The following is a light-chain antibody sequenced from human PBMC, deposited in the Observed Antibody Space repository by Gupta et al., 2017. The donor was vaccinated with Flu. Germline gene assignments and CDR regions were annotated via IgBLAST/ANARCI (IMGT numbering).Light chain of an antibody. Sequence: QSVLTQPPSVSVAPGQRVTISCTGSSSNIGADYDVHWYQHLPGTAPKLLIYGNNNRPSGVPDRFSGSKSGTSASLAITGLQAEHEADYYCQSYDSSLSAYVFGTGTKVTVL. CDR3: QSYDSSLSAYV. CDR2: GNN. V-gene: IGLV1-40*01. J-gene: IGLJ1*01. CDR1: SSNIGADYD.